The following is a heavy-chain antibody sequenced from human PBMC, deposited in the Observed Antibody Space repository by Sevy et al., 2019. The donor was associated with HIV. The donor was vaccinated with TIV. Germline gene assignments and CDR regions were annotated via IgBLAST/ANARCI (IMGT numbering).Heavy chain of an antibody. D-gene: IGHD2-15*01. V-gene: IGHV3-21*01. CDR1: EFAFNIHN. CDR2: ISTSSNNI. J-gene: IGHJ4*02. Sequence: GGSLRLSCVASEFAFNIHNMSWVRQAPGKGLEWVSSISTSSNNIYYADSVEGRFTISRENAKNSLYLQMNSLRAEDTAVYYCWRTFSFRWYDYWGQGTLVTVSS. CDR3: WRTFSFRWYDY.